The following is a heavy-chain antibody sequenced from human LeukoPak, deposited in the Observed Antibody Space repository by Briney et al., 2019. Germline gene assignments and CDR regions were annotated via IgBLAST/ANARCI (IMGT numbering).Heavy chain of an antibody. D-gene: IGHD3-16*01. CDR1: YW. CDR3: ARGGGLDV. Sequence: YWXXWARQAPGKGLEWVASINHNGNVNYYVDSVKGRFTISRDNAKNSLYLQMSNLRAEDTAVYFCARGGGLDVWGQGATVTVSS. V-gene: IGHV3-7*03. J-gene: IGHJ6*02. CDR2: INHNGNVN.